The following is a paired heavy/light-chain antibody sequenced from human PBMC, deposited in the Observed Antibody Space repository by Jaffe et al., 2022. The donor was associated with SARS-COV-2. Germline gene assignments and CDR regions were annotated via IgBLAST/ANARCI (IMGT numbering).Heavy chain of an antibody. CDR3: ARPPSVAAMALPYYFDF. J-gene: IGHJ4*02. Sequence: EVQLVQSGAEVKKPGESLKISCKGSGYSFTSYWIGWVRQMPGKGLEWVGIIYPGDFDTRYSPSFQGQVTISADKSISTAYLQWSSLKASDTAMYYCARPPSVAAMALPYYFDFWGQGTLVTVSS. CDR2: IYPGDFDT. D-gene: IGHD5-18*01. V-gene: IGHV5-51*01. CDR1: GYSFTSYW.
Light chain of an antibody. CDR3: CSYAGSSTFYWV. CDR1: SSDVGTYNV. V-gene: IGLV2-23*02. Sequence: QSALTQPASVSGSPGQSITISCTGTSSDVGTYNVVSWYQQHPGKAPKLMIYEVSKRPSGVSNRFSGSKSGNTASLTISGLQAEDEADYHCCSYAGSSTFYWVFGGGTKLTVL. J-gene: IGLJ3*02. CDR2: EVS.